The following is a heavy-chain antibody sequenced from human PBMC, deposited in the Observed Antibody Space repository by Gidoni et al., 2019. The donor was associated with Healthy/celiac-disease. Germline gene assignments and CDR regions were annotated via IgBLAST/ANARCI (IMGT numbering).Heavy chain of an antibody. CDR3: AKDGWGYCSSTSCVPEY. CDR1: GFTFSSYG. J-gene: IGHJ4*02. V-gene: IGHV3-30*18. Sequence: QVQLVESGGGVVQPGRSLRLSCAAPGFTFSSYGMHWVRQAPGKGLEWVAVISYDGSNKYYADSVKGRFTISRDNSKNTLYLQRNSLRAEDTAVYYCAKDGWGYCSSTSCVPEYWGQGTLVTVSS. D-gene: IGHD2-2*01. CDR2: ISYDGSNK.